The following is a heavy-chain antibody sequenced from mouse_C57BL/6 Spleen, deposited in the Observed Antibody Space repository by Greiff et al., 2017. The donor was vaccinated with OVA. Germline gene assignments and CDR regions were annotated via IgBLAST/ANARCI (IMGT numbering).Heavy chain of an antibody. V-gene: IGHV1-69*01. CDR1: GYTFTSYW. Sequence: VQLQQPGAELVMPGASVKLSCKASGYTFTSYWMHWVKQRPGQGLEWIGEIDPSDSYTNYNQKFKGKSTLTVDKSSSTAYMQLSSLTSEDSAVYYCARRVYDYGYAMDYWGQGTSVTVSS. J-gene: IGHJ4*01. CDR2: IDPSDSYT. D-gene: IGHD2-4*01. CDR3: ARRVYDYGYAMDY.